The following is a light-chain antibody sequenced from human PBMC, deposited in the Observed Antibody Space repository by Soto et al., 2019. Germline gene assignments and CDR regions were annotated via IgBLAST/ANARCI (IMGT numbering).Light chain of an antibody. CDR1: SSNIGTND. V-gene: IGLV1-47*01. CDR3: AAWDDSLSGVV. J-gene: IGLJ2*01. CDR2: RNN. Sequence: QTVVTQPPSASGTPGQRVTISCSGSSSNIGTNDVFWYHQLPGTAPKLLIYRNNQRPSGVPDRFSGSKSGTSASLAISGLRSEDEADYYCAAWDDSLSGVVFGGGTKVTVL.